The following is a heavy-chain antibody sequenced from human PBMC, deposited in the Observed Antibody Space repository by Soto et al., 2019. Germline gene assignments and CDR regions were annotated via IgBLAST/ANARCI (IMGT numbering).Heavy chain of an antibody. CDR3: AREVQVHTPAFVY. J-gene: IGHJ4*02. Sequence: QVQLVQSGAEMKKPGSSVKVSCQSSGGTFNTYAMNWVRQAPGQGPEWMGDISPMFGAAHYAPKCQGRVTITADESTGTSYMQLSSLTSEDTALYFCAREVQVHTPAFVYWGQGTLVTVSS. V-gene: IGHV1-69*19. D-gene: IGHD3-10*01. CDR1: GGTFNTYA. CDR2: ISPMFGAA.